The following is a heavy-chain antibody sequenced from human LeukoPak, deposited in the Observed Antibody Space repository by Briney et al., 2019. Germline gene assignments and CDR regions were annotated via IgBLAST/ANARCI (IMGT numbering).Heavy chain of an antibody. Sequence: GGSLRLSCAASGFTFSTYSMNWVLQAPGKGLEWVSFISSGSSSIYYADSVKGRFTISRDNAKNSLYLQMNSLRAEDTAVYYCARDHVAAAPYYFDYWGQGTLVTVSS. CDR1: GFTFSTYS. CDR3: ARDHVAAAPYYFDY. CDR2: ISSGSSSI. V-gene: IGHV3-48*04. J-gene: IGHJ4*02. D-gene: IGHD6-13*01.